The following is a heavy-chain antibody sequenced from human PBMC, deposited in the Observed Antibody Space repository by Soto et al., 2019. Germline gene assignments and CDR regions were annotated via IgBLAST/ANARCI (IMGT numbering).Heavy chain of an antibody. Sequence: QVQLQESGPGLVKSSETLSLTCTVSGESITTSNWWSWVRQPPGGGLEWIGEIYHRGTTNYNPSLKSRATISLDKSKNQFSLRLTSVTGADTAVYYCARTDYGSGSPINWGLGTRVTVSS. CDR2: IYHRGTT. D-gene: IGHD3-10*01. CDR3: ARTDYGSGSPIN. CDR1: GESITTSNW. V-gene: IGHV4-4*02. J-gene: IGHJ4*02.